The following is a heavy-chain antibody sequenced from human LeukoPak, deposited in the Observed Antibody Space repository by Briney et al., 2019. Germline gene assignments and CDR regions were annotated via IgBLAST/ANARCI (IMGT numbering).Heavy chain of an antibody. J-gene: IGHJ4*02. CDR1: GVTVSSNY. V-gene: IGHV3-23*01. D-gene: IGHD5-24*01. Sequence: GGSLTLSCAASGVTVSSNYRTWVRQAPGKGLEWVSSISGSGGSTYYADSVKGRFTISRANSKNTLCLLMNRLRAEDTAVYHCAPQRRDGYNFSAYWGQGTLVTVSS. CDR2: ISGSGGST. CDR3: APQRRDGYNFSAY.